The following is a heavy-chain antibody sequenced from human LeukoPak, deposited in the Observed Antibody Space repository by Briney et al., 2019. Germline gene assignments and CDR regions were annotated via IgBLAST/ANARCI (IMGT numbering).Heavy chain of an antibody. CDR2: MYYSGST. J-gene: IGHJ6*02. CDR1: GGSISSGDYY. V-gene: IGHV4-30-4*01. Sequence: PSETLSLTCTVSGGSISSGDYYWSWIRQPPGKGLEGIAYMYYSGSTYYNPSLKSGVTMSADTSKNQFSLKLSSVTAADTAVYYCARVGALLGCSSTSCYKSADYYYYGMDVWGQGTTVTVSS. D-gene: IGHD2-2*02. CDR3: ARVGALLGCSSTSCYKSADYYYYGMDV.